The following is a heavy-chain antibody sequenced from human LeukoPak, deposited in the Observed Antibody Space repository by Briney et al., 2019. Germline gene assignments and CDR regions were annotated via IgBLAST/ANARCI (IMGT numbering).Heavy chain of an antibody. CDR1: GYTFTSYG. Sequence: GASVKVSCKASGYTFTSYGISWVRQAPGQGLEWMGWISAYNGNTNYAQKLQGRVTMTTDTSTSTAYMELRSLRSDDTAVYYCARVGAARPGYYSYYYMDVWGKGTTVTVSS. V-gene: IGHV1-18*01. CDR2: ISAYNGNT. CDR3: ARVGAARPGYYSYYYMDV. J-gene: IGHJ6*03. D-gene: IGHD6-6*01.